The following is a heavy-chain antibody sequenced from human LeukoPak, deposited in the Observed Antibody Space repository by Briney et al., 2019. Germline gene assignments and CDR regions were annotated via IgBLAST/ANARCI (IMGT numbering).Heavy chain of an antibody. CDR2: IGIAGDT. D-gene: IGHD3-3*01. CDR1: GFTFSSYD. CDR3: AKETDFWSEKSYFDY. J-gene: IGHJ4*02. V-gene: IGHV3-13*01. Sequence: GGSLRLSCAASGFTFSSYDMHWVRQPTGKGLEWVSGIGIAGDTYYLGSVKGRFTISRENAKNSLYLQMNSLRAEDTAVYYCAKETDFWSEKSYFDYWGQGTLVTVSS.